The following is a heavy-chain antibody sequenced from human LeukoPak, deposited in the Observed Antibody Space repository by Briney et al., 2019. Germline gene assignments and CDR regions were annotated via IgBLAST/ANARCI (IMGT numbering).Heavy chain of an antibody. V-gene: IGHV3-23*01. CDR2: ISNSGGST. D-gene: IGHD3-22*01. CDR3: TKGQRGNSGYFYFDQ. Sequence: GGSLRLSCVGSGFTFSSYAMRWVRQIPGKGLEWVSAISNSGGSTYYADSVKGRFTISRDNSIDTVYLQMNSLRAEDTAIYYCTKGQRGNSGYFYFDQWGQGTLVTVSP. CDR1: GFTFSSYA. J-gene: IGHJ4*02.